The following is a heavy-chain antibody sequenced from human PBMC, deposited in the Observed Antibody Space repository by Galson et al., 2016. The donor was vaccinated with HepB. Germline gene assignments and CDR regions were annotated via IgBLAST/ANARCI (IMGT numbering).Heavy chain of an antibody. Sequence: SVKVSCKASGGTFSTYVITWVRQAPGQGLEWMGGIIPLLGTPNYAQKFQDRVTISADKSTSTAYMELSSLRSEDTAMYYCAREVDYGGNFDYWGQGTLVTVFS. CDR2: IIPLLGTP. V-gene: IGHV1-69*10. J-gene: IGHJ4*02. CDR3: AREVDYGGNFDY. CDR1: GGTFSTYV. D-gene: IGHD4-23*01.